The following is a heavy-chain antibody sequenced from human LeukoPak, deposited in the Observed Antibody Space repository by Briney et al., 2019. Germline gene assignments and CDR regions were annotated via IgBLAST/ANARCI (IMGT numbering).Heavy chain of an antibody. J-gene: IGHJ1*01. CDR1: GFTFSSSL. CDR3: ARELVVGPAEYFQH. Sequence: GGSLRLSCGASGFTFSSSLMSWVRQTPGKGLEWVANIYPGGSEKYYVYSVKGRFTISRDNAKNSVYLQMNNLRVEDTSVYYCARELVVGPAEYFQHWGQGTPVTVSS. V-gene: IGHV3-7*01. CDR2: IYPGGSEK. D-gene: IGHD2-15*01.